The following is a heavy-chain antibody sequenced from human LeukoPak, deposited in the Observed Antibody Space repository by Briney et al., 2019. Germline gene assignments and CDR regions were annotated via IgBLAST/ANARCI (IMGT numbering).Heavy chain of an antibody. D-gene: IGHD6-13*01. V-gene: IGHV1-69*13. Sequence: SVKVSCKASGGTFSSYAISWVRQAPGQGLEWMGGIIPIFGTANYAQKFQGRVTITADESTSTAYMELSSLRSEDTAVYYCARADYSSSPASDFDYWGQGTLVTVSS. J-gene: IGHJ4*02. CDR2: IIPIFGTA. CDR1: GGTFSSYA. CDR3: ARADYSSSPASDFDY.